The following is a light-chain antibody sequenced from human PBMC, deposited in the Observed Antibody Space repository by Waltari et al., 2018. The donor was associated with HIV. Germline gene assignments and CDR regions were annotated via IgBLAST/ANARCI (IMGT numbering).Light chain of an antibody. CDR1: SSDVGGYNY. J-gene: IGLJ3*02. CDR3: SSYTTTSTWV. V-gene: IGLV2-14*01. Sequence: QSALTQPASVSGSPGQSITISCTGTSSDVGGYNYVSWYQQHPGKAPKVMIYEVSNRPSGGSNRFSCSKSGNTASLTISGLQAEDEADYYCSSYTTTSTWVFGGGTKLTVL. CDR2: EVS.